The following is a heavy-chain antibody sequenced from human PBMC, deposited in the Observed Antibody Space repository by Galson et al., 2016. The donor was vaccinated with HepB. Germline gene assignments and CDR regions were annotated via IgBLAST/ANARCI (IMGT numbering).Heavy chain of an antibody. CDR3: ARDPRKIRYQLLEIYYYYYAMDV. CDR1: GYTFTTYG. CDR2: ISAYNGNT. V-gene: IGHV1-18*01. D-gene: IGHD2-2*01. J-gene: IGHJ6*02. Sequence: SGYTFTTYGISWVRQAPGQGLEWMGWISAYNGNTNYAQKLQGRGTMTTDTSTSTAYMELRSLRSDDTAVYYCARDPRKIRYQLLEIYYYYYAMDVWGQGTTVTVSS.